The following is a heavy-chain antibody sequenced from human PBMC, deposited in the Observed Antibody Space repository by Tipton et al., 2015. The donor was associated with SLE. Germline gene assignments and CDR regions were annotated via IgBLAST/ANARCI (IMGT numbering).Heavy chain of an antibody. CDR1: GLTFSSYA. D-gene: IGHD2-21*02. J-gene: IGHJ4*02. Sequence: SLRLSCAASGLTFSSYAMHWVRQAPGKGLEWVAVISYDGSNKYYADSVKGRFTISRDNSKNTLYLQMNSLRAEDTAVYYCARAEGGDHFDYWGQGTLVTVSS. CDR2: ISYDGSNK. V-gene: IGHV3-30-3*01. CDR3: ARAEGGDHFDY.